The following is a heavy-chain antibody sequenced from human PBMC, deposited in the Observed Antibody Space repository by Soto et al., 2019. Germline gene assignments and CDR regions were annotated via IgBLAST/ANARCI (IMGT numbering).Heavy chain of an antibody. CDR3: AGTTSLQWYYMDV. D-gene: IGHD1-7*01. V-gene: IGHV6-1*01. J-gene: IGHJ6*03. Sequence: PSQTLSLTCAISGDSFSSNSAAWNWIRQSPSRGLEWLGRTYYRSRWYNDYAVSVKSRITINPDTSKNQFSLHLNSVTPEDTAVYCCAGTTSLQWYYMDVWGKGTTVTVSS. CDR2: TYYRSRWYN. CDR1: GDSFSSNSAA.